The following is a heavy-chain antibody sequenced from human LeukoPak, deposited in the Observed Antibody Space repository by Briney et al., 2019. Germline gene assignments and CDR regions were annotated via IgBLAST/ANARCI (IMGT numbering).Heavy chain of an antibody. J-gene: IGHJ4*02. D-gene: IGHD3-16*01. V-gene: IGHV3-30-3*01. CDR1: GFTFSSYA. CDR3: ARLDDSAH. CDR2: ISYDGSNK. Sequence: GRSLRLSCAASGFTFSSYAMHWVRQAPGKGLEWVAVISYDGSNKYYADSVKGRFIISRDNSKNTLYLQMNSLRAEDTAVYYCARLDDSAHWGQGTLVTVSS.